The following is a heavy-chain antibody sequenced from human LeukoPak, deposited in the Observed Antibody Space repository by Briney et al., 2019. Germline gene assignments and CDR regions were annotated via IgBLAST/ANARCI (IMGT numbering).Heavy chain of an antibody. V-gene: IGHV1-2*02. D-gene: IGHD6-19*01. Sequence: ASVKVSCKPSGYTFTGYYLHWVRQASGQGLEWMGWTNPNTGATIYAEKFQGRVTMTRDTSIDTAYMEMRSLRSDDTAVYYCARDRVGSGWPRPWYFEFWGQGTLISFSS. CDR2: TNPNTGAT. J-gene: IGHJ4*02. CDR1: GYTFTGYY. CDR3: ARDRVGSGWPRPWYFEF.